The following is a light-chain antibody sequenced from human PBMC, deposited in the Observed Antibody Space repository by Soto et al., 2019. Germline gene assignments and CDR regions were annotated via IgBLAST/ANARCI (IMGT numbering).Light chain of an antibody. V-gene: IGLV2-14*03. J-gene: IGLJ1*01. CDR1: SSDVGNYDY. CDR3: TSYTPSSTYV. Sequence: QSALTQPASVSGSPGQSITISCTGTSSDVGNYDYVSWYQQYPGKAPKLMIYAVSRRPSGVSNRFSGSKSGNTASLTISGLQAEDEADYYCTSYTPSSTYVFGTGTKVT. CDR2: AVS.